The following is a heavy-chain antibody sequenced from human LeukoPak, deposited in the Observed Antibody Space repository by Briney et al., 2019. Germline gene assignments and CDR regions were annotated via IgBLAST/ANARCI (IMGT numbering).Heavy chain of an antibody. J-gene: IGHJ5*02. D-gene: IGHD3-3*02. V-gene: IGHV1-46*01. CDR2: INPSGGST. CDR1: GYTFTSYY. CDR3: ARARIFGVALDP. Sequence: GASVTVSFTASGYTFTSYYMHWVRQAPGQGLEWMGIINPSGGSTSYAQKFQGRVTMTRDTSTSTVYMELSSLRSEDTAVYYCARARIFGVALDPWGQGTLVTVSS.